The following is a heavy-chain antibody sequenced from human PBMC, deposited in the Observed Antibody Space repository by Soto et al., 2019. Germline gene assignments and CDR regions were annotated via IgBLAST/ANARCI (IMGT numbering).Heavy chain of an antibody. J-gene: IGHJ2*01. V-gene: IGHV4-34*01. CDR3: ARGRRMYSSSFTVNRYLDL. Sequence: PSEPLSLTCAVYGGSFSGYYWSWIRQPPGKGLEWIGEINHSGSTNYNPSLKSRVTISVDTSKNQFSLKLSSVTAADTAVYYCARGRRMYSSSFTVNRYLDLWGRGTLVTVSS. D-gene: IGHD6-13*01. CDR2: INHSGST. CDR1: GGSFSGYY.